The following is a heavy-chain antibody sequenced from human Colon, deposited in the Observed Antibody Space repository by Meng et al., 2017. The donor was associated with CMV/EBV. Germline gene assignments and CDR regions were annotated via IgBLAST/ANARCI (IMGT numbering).Heavy chain of an antibody. J-gene: IGHJ6*02. V-gene: IGHV3-11*01. CDR1: GFTFSDYY. D-gene: IGHD5/OR15-5a*01. CDR3: AGDTGLPNGMDV. Sequence: GESLKISCAASGFTFSDYYMTWIRQAPGKGLEWISYISSSGSTISYADSVKGRFTISRDNSKNTLFLQMNSLRAEDTAVYYCAGDTGLPNGMDVWGQGTRVTVSS. CDR2: ISSSGSTI.